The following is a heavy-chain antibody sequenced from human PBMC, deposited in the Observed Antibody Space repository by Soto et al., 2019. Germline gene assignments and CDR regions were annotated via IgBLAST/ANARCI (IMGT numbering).Heavy chain of an antibody. CDR2: ISYDGSNK. D-gene: IGHD3-10*01. CDR3: AKEADGDYYYYGMDV. V-gene: IGHV3-30*18. J-gene: IGHJ6*02. CDR1: GFTFSSYG. Sequence: GGSLRLSCAASGFTFSSYGMHWVRQAPGKGLEWLSVISYDGSNKYYADSVKGRFTISRDNSKNTLYLQMNSLRAEDTAVYYCAKEADGDYYYYGMDVWGQGTTVTVSS.